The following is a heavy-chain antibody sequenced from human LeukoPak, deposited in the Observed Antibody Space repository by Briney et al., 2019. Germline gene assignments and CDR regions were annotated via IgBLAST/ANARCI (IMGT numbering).Heavy chain of an antibody. V-gene: IGHV1-18*01. CDR1: GYTFTSYD. D-gene: IGHD4-17*01. J-gene: IGHJ4*02. CDR3: ARDATVTTSLPGR. Sequence: ASVKVSCKASGYTFTSYDISWVRQAPGQGLEWMGWISAYNGNTNYAQKLQGRVTMTTDTSTSTAYMELGSLRSDDAAVYYCARDATVTTSLPGRWGQGTLVTVSS. CDR2: ISAYNGNT.